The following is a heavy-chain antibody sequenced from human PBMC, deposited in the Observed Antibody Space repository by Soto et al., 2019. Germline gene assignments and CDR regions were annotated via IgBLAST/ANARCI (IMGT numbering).Heavy chain of an antibody. V-gene: IGHV4-38-2*01. CDR2: LSHSGRT. Sequence: SETLSLTCAVSGFSISSDSYCGWMRQSPGKGLEWIGTLSHSGRTFYNPSLKSRVTISADTTKNQFSLSLTSVTAADTAVYYCGHLKTDTEVTPAPPLFDSWGRELWSPSPQ. CDR1: GFSISSDSY. CDR3: GHLKTDTEVTPAPPLFDS. D-gene: IGHD2-2*01. J-gene: IGHJ4*02.